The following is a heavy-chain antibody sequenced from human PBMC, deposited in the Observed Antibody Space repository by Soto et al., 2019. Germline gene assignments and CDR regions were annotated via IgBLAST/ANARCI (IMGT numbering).Heavy chain of an antibody. CDR3: ARLFMIGAYGMDV. J-gene: IGHJ6*02. D-gene: IGHD3-16*01. CDR1: GFTFSRYS. CDR2: ISSSSSYI. V-gene: IGHV3-21*01. Sequence: EVQLVESWGGLVKPGGSLRLSCAASGFTFSRYSMNWVLQAPGKGLEWVSSISSSSSYIYYADSVKGRFTISRDNAKNSLYLQMNSLLAEDTAVYYCARLFMIGAYGMDVWGQGTTVTVSS.